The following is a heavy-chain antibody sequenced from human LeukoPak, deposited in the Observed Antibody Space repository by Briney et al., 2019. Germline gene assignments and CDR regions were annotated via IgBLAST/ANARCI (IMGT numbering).Heavy chain of an antibody. CDR3: ARHKRVPAARVDY. J-gene: IGHJ4*02. CDR2: IYYSGST. D-gene: IGHD2-2*01. CDR1: GGPISSSSYY. Sequence: SQTLSLTFAVPGGPISSSSYYWGWIRQPPGKGLEWIGSIYYSGSTYYNPSLKSRVTISVDTSKNQFSLKLSSVTAADTAVYYCARHKRVPAARVDYWGQGTLVTVSS. V-gene: IGHV4-39*01.